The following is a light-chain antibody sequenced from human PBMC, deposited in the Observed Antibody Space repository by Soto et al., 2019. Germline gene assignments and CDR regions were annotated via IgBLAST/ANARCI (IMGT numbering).Light chain of an antibody. CDR3: QQYGTSPRT. Sequence: EIVLSLSLGTLSLSPGERATLSCRASQSVSNNYQAWYQQKSGQAPRLLIYDASDRATGIPDRFSGSGSQTDFTLTISRLEPEDFAVYYCQQYGTSPRTFGQGTRWIS. V-gene: IGKV3-20*01. CDR1: QSVSNNY. CDR2: DAS. J-gene: IGKJ1*01.